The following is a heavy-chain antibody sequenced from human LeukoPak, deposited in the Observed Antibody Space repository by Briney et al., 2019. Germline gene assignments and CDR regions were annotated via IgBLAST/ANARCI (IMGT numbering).Heavy chain of an antibody. CDR2: IIPVFGSA. CDR1: GGSFSSYA. CDR3: ARASIFGVVFYYMDV. Sequence: SVKVSCKASGGSFSSYAISWVRQAPGQGLEWLGGIIPVFGSANYARTFQGRLAITTDESTKTAYMELSSLIYEDTAVYYCARASIFGVVFYYMDVWGKGTSVTVSS. J-gene: IGHJ6*03. V-gene: IGHV1-69*05. D-gene: IGHD3-3*01.